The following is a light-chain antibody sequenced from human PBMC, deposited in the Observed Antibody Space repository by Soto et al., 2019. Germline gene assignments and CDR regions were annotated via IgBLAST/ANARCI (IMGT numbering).Light chain of an antibody. J-gene: IGKJ1*01. V-gene: IGKV3-20*01. CDR2: GAS. CDR3: QQYGSSPWT. CDR1: QSVSSSY. Sequence: EIVLTQSPATLSLSPGERATLSCRASQSVSSSYLAWYQQKPGQAPRLLIYGASSRATGIPDRFSGSGSGTNFPLTISRLEPEDFAVYYCQQYGSSPWTFGQGTKVDIK.